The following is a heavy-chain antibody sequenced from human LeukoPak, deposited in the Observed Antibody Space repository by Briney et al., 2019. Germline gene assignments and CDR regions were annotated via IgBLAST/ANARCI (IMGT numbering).Heavy chain of an antibody. CDR2: ISGSGGST. D-gene: IGHD2-15*01. V-gene: IGHV3-23*01. J-gene: IGHJ5*02. Sequence: GGSLRLSCAASGFTFSSYAMSWVRQAPGKGLEWVSAISGSGGSTYYADSVKGRFTISRDNAKNSLYLQMNSLRAEDTAVYYCARLQGIQGEIGFDPWGQETLVTVSS. CDR1: GFTFSSYA. CDR3: ARLQGIQGEIGFDP.